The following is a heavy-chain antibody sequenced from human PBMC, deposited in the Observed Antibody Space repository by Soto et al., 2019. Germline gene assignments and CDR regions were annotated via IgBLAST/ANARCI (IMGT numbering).Heavy chain of an antibody. CDR1: GGSISGGVGGLYY. D-gene: IGHD4-17*01. J-gene: IGHJ2*01. CDR2: IYDGRST. CDR3: AREVIPLTTDWYFDL. V-gene: IGHV4-30-4*01. Sequence: PSETLSLTCTVSGGSISGGVGGLYYWSWIRQPPGKGLEWIGYIYDGRSTYYNPSLKSRVTISVDTSKNQFSLRLSSVTAADTAVYYCAREVIPLTTDWYFDLWGRGTLVTVSS.